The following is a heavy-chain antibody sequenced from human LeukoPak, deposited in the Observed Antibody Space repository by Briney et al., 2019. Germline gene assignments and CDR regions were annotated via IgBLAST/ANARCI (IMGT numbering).Heavy chain of an antibody. CDR3: ARENNDYGGKKAFDY. Sequence: PSETLSLTCTVSGASISSYYWSWIRQPPGKGLEWIGYIYYSGNTYYNPSLKSRVSISVDTFKNQFSLKLSPVTAADTAVYYCARENNDYGGKKAFDYWGQGTLVTVSS. CDR1: GASISSYY. CDR2: IYYSGNT. J-gene: IGHJ4*02. V-gene: IGHV4-59*12. D-gene: IGHD4-23*01.